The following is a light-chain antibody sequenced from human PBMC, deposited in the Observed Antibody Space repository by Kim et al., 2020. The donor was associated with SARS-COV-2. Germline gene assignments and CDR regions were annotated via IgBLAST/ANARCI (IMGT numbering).Light chain of an antibody. CDR3: MLSYSGVKWV. V-gene: IGLV7-46*01. Sequence: GGTFTLPCGSSTGAVTSEHYPYWFQQKLGQAPRTLIYVMRLKHSWTPARFSVSLLGGKSALTLSGARPEDEADYFFMLSYSGVKWVFGGGTQLTVL. CDR2: VMR. J-gene: IGLJ2*01. CDR1: TGAVTSEHY.